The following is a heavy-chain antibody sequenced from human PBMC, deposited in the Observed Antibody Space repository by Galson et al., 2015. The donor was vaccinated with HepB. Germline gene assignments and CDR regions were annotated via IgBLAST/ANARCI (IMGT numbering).Heavy chain of an antibody. D-gene: IGHD7-27*01. CDR1: GFTFSNYA. Sequence: SLRLSCAASGFTFSNYAMHWVRQAPGKGLEWVTVIPYDGSNKYYADSVKGRFSISRDNSKNTLYLQMNSLRPEDTAVYYCARDRGWGNPPYYAMDVWGQGTSVTVSS. CDR2: IPYDGSNK. V-gene: IGHV3-30-3*01. J-gene: IGHJ6*02. CDR3: ARDRGWGNPPYYAMDV.